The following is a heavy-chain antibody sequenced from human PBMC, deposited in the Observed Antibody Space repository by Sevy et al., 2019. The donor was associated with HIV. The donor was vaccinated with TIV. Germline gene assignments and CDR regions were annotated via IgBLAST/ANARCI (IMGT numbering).Heavy chain of an antibody. CDR1: GGSISSSSYY. Sequence: SETLSLTCTVSGGSISSSSYYWGWIRQPPGKGLEWIGSIYYSASTYYNPSLKSRVTISVDTSKNQFSLKLSSVTAADTAVYFCARQYCSSTSCSHPRGYFDYWGQGTLVTVSS. CDR3: ARQYCSSTSCSHPRGYFDY. CDR2: IYYSAST. V-gene: IGHV4-39*01. D-gene: IGHD2-2*01. J-gene: IGHJ4*02.